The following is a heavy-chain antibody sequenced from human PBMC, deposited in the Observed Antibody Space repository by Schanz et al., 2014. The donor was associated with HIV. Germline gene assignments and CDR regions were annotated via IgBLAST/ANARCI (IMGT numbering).Heavy chain of an antibody. Sequence: QVQLVQSGAEVKKPGASVRVSCKASGYTFVSYDINWIRQAPGQGPEWMGWVNPDSGNTGYAQKFQGRVTMTTDTSTSTAYMDLRSLRSDDTAVYYCAREKTTLNWFDPWGQGTLVIVSS. CDR3: AREKTTLNWFDP. CDR2: VNPDSGNT. J-gene: IGHJ5*02. V-gene: IGHV1-8*01. CDR1: GYTFVSYD.